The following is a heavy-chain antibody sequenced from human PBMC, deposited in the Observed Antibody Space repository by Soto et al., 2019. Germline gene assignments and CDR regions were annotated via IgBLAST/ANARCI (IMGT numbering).Heavy chain of an antibody. J-gene: IGHJ4*02. Sequence: SETLSLTCTVSGGSISTSSSYWGWIRQPPGKGLEWLGSIYYNGNTFYNPSLRSRVTISIDTSKSQFSLGLSSVTASDTAVYYCARHGPLTNNWNQLNCWGQGTLVTVSS. CDR3: ARHGPLTNNWNQLNC. D-gene: IGHD1-1*01. V-gene: IGHV4-39*01. CDR1: GGSISTSSSY. CDR2: IYYNGNT.